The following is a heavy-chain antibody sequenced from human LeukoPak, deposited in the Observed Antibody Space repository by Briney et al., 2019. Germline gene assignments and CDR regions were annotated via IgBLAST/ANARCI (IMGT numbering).Heavy chain of an antibody. CDR3: AKELQAGWYYFDY. J-gene: IGHJ4*02. D-gene: IGHD6-19*01. Sequence: GRSLRLSCAASGFTFSSDGMHWVRQAPLKAIERVAVIWYDGSNKYYADSVKGRFTISRDNSKNTLYLQMNSLRAEDTAVYYCAKELQAGWYYFDYWGQGTLVTVSS. CDR2: IWYDGSNK. V-gene: IGHV3-33*06. CDR1: GFTFSSDG.